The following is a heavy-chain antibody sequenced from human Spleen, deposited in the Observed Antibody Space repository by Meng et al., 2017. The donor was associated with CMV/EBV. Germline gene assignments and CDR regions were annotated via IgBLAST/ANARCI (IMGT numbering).Heavy chain of an antibody. Sequence: SGFTLRNYALSWVRPAPGTGLEWVATISGSDGSTYYADSVKGRFTISRDNSKNTLYLQMNSLRAEDTAVYYCARVPWLAARPHFDCWGQGTLVTVSS. J-gene: IGHJ4*02. CDR2: ISGSDGST. CDR1: GFTLRNYA. CDR3: ARVPWLAARPHFDC. D-gene: IGHD6-6*01. V-gene: IGHV3-23*01.